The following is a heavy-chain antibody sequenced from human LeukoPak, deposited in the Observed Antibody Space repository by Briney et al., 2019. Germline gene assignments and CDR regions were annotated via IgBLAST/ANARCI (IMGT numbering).Heavy chain of an antibody. CDR1: GASIRDYY. V-gene: IGHV4-4*08. J-gene: IGHJ4*02. D-gene: IGHD3-22*01. CDR2: IYTSGST. Sequence: PSETLSLTCTVSGASIRDYYWSWIRQPPGKGLEWIGRIYTSGSTNYNPSLKSRVTISVDTSKNQFSLKLSSVTAADTAVYYCAREGDYYDTSGTLDYWGQGTLVTVSS. CDR3: AREGDYYDTSGTLDY.